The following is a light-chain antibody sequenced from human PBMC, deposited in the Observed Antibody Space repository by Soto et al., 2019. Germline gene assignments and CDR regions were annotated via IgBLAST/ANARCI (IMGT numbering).Light chain of an antibody. J-gene: IGKJ4*01. CDR1: QTVFYGINKKNY. V-gene: IGKV4-1*01. CDR2: WAS. CDR3: QQSYSPPLT. Sequence: DIVMTQSPDSLAVSQGERATMHCKSSQTVFYGINKKNYLAWYQHKPGQPPKLLIYWASTRESGVPDRFSGSGSGTDFTLTINSLQAEDVAVYYCQQSYSPPLTFGGGTKVEIK.